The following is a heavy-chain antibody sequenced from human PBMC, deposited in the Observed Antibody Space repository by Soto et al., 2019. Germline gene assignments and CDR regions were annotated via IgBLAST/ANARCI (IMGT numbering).Heavy chain of an antibody. CDR1: GFTFSTYA. V-gene: IGHV3-30*18. CDR2: ISSDGSTE. D-gene: IGHD6-19*01. CDR3: AKAYGSGWAYFDY. Sequence: PXGSLRLSCAASGFTFSTYAMHWVRQAPGKGLEWVAVISSDGSTEYYADSVKGRFTISRDNSKNTLYLRMNSLTTEDTAVFHCAKAYGSGWAYFDYWGQGTLVTVSS. J-gene: IGHJ4*02.